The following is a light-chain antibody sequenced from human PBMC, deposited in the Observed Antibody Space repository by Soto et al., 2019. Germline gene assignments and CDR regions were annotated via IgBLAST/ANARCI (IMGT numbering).Light chain of an antibody. CDR3: QQDGSSRT. CDR2: GAS. Sequence: EIVLTQSPGTLSLSPGERATLSCRASQSVSSSYLAWYQQKPGQAPRLLIYGASSRATGIPDRFSGSGSGTDFTLTISRLESEDFAVYYCQQDGSSRTFGEGTKVEIK. J-gene: IGKJ1*01. V-gene: IGKV3-20*01. CDR1: QSVSSSY.